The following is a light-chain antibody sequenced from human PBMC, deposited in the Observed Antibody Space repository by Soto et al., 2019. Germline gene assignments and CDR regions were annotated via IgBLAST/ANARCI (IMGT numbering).Light chain of an antibody. Sequence: QSALTQPASVSGSPGQSITISCTGTSSNVGGHNSVSWYQQHPGKAPKLLIYDVSYRPSGVSYRFSGSKSGNTASLTIAGLQAEDGADYHCSSYTTTTTPPVVFGGGTKLTVL. CDR2: DVS. V-gene: IGLV2-14*01. CDR1: SSNVGGHNS. J-gene: IGLJ2*01. CDR3: SSYTTTTTPPVV.